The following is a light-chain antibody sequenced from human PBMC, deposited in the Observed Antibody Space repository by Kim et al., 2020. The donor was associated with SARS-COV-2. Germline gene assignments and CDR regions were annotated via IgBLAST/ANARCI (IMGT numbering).Light chain of an antibody. J-gene: IGKJ1*01. CDR2: GAS. Sequence: SPAERPTLSCKASQSVSSSYLAWYQQKPGQAPRLLIYGASSRATGIPDMISGSGSGTDFTLTISRLEPEDFAVYYCQQYGNSPRTFGQGTKVEIK. CDR3: QQYGNSPRT. V-gene: IGKV3-20*01. CDR1: QSVSSSY.